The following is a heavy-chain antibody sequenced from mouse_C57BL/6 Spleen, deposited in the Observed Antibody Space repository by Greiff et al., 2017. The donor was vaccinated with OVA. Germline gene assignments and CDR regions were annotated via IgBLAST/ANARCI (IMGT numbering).Heavy chain of an antibody. CDR2: INPSSGYT. D-gene: IGHD1-1*01. CDR1: GYTFTSYT. V-gene: IGHV1-4*01. Sequence: VQLQQSGAELARPGASVKMSCKASGYTFTSYTMHWVKQRPGQGLEWIGYINPSSGYTKYNQKFKDKATLTADKSSSTAYMQLSSLTSEDSAVYYCARTTVVARYFDVWGKGTTVTVSS. CDR3: ARTTVVARYFDV. J-gene: IGHJ1*03.